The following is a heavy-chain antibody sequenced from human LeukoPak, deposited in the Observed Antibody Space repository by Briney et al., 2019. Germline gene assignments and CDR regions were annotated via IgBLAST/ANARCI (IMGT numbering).Heavy chain of an antibody. CDR2: ISSNGGST. CDR3: VRGAYSSSWLNFDY. CDR1: GFTFSSYA. Sequence: GGSLRLSCAASGFTFSSYAMHWVRQAPGKGLEYVSAISSNGGSTYYANSVKGRFTISRDNSKNTLYLQMGSLRAEDMAVYYCVRGAYSSSWLNFDYWGQGTLVTVSS. J-gene: IGHJ4*02. V-gene: IGHV3-64*01. D-gene: IGHD6-13*01.